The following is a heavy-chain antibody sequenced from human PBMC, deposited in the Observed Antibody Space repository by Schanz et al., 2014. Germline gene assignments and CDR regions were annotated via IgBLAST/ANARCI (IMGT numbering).Heavy chain of an antibody. V-gene: IGHV3-33*08. CDR1: GFIFSNYG. CDR2: LWHDGSKK. D-gene: IGHD1-1*01. CDR3: TRDVRLDRRGNWFDP. Sequence: QERLVESGGGVVQPGRSLRLSCAASGFIFSNYGMHWVRQAPGKGLEWVAILWHDGSKKYYADSVKGRFTISRDNSKNTLYLQMNSLRAEDTAVYYCTRDVRLDRRGNWFDPWGQGTLVTVSS. J-gene: IGHJ5*02.